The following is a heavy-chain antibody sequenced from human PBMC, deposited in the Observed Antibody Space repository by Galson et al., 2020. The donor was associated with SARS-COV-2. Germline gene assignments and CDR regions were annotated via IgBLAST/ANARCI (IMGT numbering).Heavy chain of an antibody. J-gene: IGHJ5*02. CDR3: ATDHSFVPAPGANNWFDP. CDR1: GYTFTNFG. V-gene: IGHV1-18*01. D-gene: IGHD2-8*02. CDR2: ISSSNGHT. Sequence: ASVKVSCEASGYTFTNFGISWVRQAPGQGLEWLGWISSSNGHTKYAQKFQGRVTMTTDTSTSTAYMELRSLRSDDTAVYYCATDHSFVPAPGANNWFDPWGQGTLVTVSS.